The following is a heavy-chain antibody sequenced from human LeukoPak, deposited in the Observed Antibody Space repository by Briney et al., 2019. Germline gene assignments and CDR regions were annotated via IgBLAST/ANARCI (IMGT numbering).Heavy chain of an antibody. V-gene: IGHV3-21*01. J-gene: IGHJ4*02. CDR3: ARVPLAAGTFDY. CDR2: ISSSSSYI. D-gene: IGHD6-13*01. Sequence: GGSLRLSCAASEFTFSSYSMNWVRQAPGKGLEWVSSISSSSSYIYYADSVKGRFTISRDNAKNSLYLQMNSLRAEDTAVYYCARVPLAAGTFDYWGQGTLVTVSS. CDR1: EFTFSSYS.